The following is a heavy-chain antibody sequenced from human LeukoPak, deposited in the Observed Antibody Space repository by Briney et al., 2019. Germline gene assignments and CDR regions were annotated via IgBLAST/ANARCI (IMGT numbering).Heavy chain of an antibody. D-gene: IGHD6-13*01. Sequence: GASVKVSCKASGYTFTSYYMHWVRQAPGKGLEYVSAISSNGGSTYYANSVKGRFTISRDNSKNTLYLQMGSLRAEDMAVYYCARVGYTSYYYYGMDVWGQGTTVTVSS. CDR2: ISSNGGST. V-gene: IGHV3-64*01. CDR3: ARVGYTSYYYYGMDV. J-gene: IGHJ6*02. CDR1: GYTFTSYY.